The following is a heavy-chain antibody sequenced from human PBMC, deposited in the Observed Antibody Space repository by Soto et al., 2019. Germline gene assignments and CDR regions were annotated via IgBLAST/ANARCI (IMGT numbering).Heavy chain of an antibody. CDR2: IIPIFPTP. J-gene: IGHJ6*02. CDR1: GGTFSSSA. Sequence: SVKVSCKASGGTFSSSAFSWVRQAPGQGLEWMGGIIPIFPTPDYGQRFQGRVTITADESAGTVYMELRGLRSEDTAVYFCARDKGRQQLGGNYYYITDIWGQGTTVTVSS. CDR3: ARDKGRQQLGGNYYYITDI. D-gene: IGHD3-3*02. V-gene: IGHV1-69*13.